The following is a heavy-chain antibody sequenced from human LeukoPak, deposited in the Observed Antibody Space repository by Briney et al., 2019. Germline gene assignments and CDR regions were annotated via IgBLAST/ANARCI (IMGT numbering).Heavy chain of an antibody. CDR1: GFTFSIYS. V-gene: IGHV3-21*01. Sequence: GGSLRLSCAASGFTFSIYSMNWVRQAPGKGLEWVSSISSSSSYIYYADSVKGRFTISRDNAKNSLYLQMDSLRAEDTAVYYCAKGGYQYDSSGHNYSDYWGQGTLVTVSS. CDR2: ISSSSSYI. J-gene: IGHJ4*02. D-gene: IGHD3-22*01. CDR3: AKGGYQYDSSGHNYSDY.